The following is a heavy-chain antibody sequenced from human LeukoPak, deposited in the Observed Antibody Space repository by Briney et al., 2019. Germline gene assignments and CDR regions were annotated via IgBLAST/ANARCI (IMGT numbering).Heavy chain of an antibody. CDR2: IYRSGSA. CDR1: GGSISSTGYY. J-gene: IGHJ4*02. V-gene: IGHV4-39*01. Sequence: SETLSLTCTVSGGSISSTGYYWGWIRQPPGKGLEWIGSIYRSGSAYYKPSLTSRVTLSVDTSKNQFSLKLSSVTASDTAVYYCARHRGYSYGYQDYWGQGTLVTVPS. D-gene: IGHD5-18*01. CDR3: ARHRGYSYGYQDY.